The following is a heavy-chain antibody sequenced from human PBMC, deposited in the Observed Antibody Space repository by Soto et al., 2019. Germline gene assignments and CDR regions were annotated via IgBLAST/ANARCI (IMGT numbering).Heavy chain of an antibody. CDR1: GFTVTTYA. D-gene: IGHD5-18*01. Sequence: GGSLRLSCAASGFTVTTYAVSWVRQAPGKGLEWISTISDSGGGTYYADSVKGRFTISRDTSKNTLSLQMNGLRAEDTAVYYCAKSPYSYGYVHDYWGQGTPVTVSS. V-gene: IGHV3-23*01. CDR3: AKSPYSYGYVHDY. CDR2: ISDSGGGT. J-gene: IGHJ4*02.